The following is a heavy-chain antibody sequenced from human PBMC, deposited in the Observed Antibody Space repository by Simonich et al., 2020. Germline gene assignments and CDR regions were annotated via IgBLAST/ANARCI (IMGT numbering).Heavy chain of an antibody. CDR2: INPNRGGT. V-gene: IGHV1-2*02. CDR3: ARGPSLPD. Sequence: QVQLVQSGAEVKKPGASVKVSCKASGYTFTGYYMHWVRQAPGQGLGGMGGINPNRGGTNNAQKFQGRVTMTRDTSISTAYMELSRLRSDDTAVYYCARGPSLPDWGQGTLVTVSS. J-gene: IGHJ4*02. CDR1: GYTFTGYY.